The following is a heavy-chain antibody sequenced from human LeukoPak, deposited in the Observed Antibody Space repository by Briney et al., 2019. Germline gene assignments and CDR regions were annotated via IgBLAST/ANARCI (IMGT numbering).Heavy chain of an antibody. V-gene: IGHV3-48*01. Sequence: QPGGSLRLSCAASGFTFSAYSMNWVRQAPGKGLEWVPYISSSLSSIYYADSVKGRFTISRDNAKNSLYLQMSSLRREDTAVYFCVRGPRYSGYDYFDYWGQGTLVTVSS. CDR2: ISSSLSSI. CDR1: GFTFSAYS. J-gene: IGHJ4*02. D-gene: IGHD5-12*01. CDR3: VRGPRYSGYDYFDY.